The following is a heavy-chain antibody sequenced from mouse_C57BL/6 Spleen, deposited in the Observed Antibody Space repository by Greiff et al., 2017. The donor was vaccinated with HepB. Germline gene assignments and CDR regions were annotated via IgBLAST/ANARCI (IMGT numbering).Heavy chain of an antibody. CDR1: GFTFSSYA. J-gene: IGHJ4*01. CDR2: ISDGGSYT. Sequence: DVKLVESGGGLVKPGGSLKLSCAASGFTFSSYAMSWVRQTPEKRLEWVATISDGGSYTYYPDNVKGRFTISRDNAKNNLYLQMSHLKSEDTAMYYGARGGYAIDYWGQGTSVTVSS. V-gene: IGHV5-4*03. D-gene: IGHD1-1*02. CDR3: ARGGYAIDY.